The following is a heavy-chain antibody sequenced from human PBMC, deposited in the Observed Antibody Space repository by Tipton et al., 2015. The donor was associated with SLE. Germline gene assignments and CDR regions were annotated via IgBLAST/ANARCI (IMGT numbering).Heavy chain of an antibody. V-gene: IGHV4-34*01. Sequence: LRLSCAVYGGSFSGYYWSWIRQPPGKGLEWIGEINHSGSTNYNPSLKSRVTISVDTSKNQFSLKLSSVIAADTAVYYCAGELGNDAFDIWGLGTMVTVSS. D-gene: IGHD7-27*01. J-gene: IGHJ3*02. CDR3: AGELGNDAFDI. CDR2: INHSGST. CDR1: GGSFSGYY.